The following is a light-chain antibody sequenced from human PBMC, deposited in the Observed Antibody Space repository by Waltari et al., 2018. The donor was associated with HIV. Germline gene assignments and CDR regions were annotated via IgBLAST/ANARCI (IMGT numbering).Light chain of an antibody. J-gene: IGKJ2*01. CDR1: ESLRHSNGRNY. CDR3: LQNIRAPFA. V-gene: IGKV2-28*01. Sequence: DVLATQFPLSLTVSPGESASISCRPTESLRHSNGRNYLDWYFQRPGHPPRLLIYLASNRASGVPDRFVGGGSGTDFTLRITRVEAADVGIYFCLQNIRAPFAFGQGT. CDR2: LAS.